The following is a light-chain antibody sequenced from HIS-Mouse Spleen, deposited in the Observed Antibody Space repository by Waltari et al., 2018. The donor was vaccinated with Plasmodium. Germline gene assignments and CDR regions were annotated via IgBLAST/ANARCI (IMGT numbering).Light chain of an antibody. CDR3: QAWDSSTVV. J-gene: IGLJ2*01. CDR1: KLGDQY. V-gene: IGLV3-1*01. CDR2: QDS. Sequence: SYELTQPPSVSVSPGQTASITCSGDKLGDQYACWYQQKPGQSPVLVIYQDSKRPSGIPGRFSGSNSGNTATLTIGGTQAMDEADYYCQAWDSSTVVFGGGTKLTVL.